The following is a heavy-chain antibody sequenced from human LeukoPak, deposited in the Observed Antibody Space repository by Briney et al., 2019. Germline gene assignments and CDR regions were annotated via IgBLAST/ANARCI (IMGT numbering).Heavy chain of an antibody. J-gene: IGHJ3*02. CDR2: ISWYTGSI. CDR3: AKDMGEMVTYTFDI. Sequence: GGSLRLSSAASGFTFDDYAMHWVRQPPGKGLEWVSRISWYTGSIGYAHSVKGRSTISRDNAKNSLYLQMNSLRAEDMALYYCAKDMGEMVTYTFDIWGQGTMVTVSS. CDR1: GFTFDDYA. D-gene: IGHD5-24*01. V-gene: IGHV3-9*03.